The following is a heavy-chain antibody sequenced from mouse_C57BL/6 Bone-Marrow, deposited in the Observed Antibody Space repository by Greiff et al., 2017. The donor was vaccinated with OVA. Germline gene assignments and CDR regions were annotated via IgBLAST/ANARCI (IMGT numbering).Heavy chain of an antibody. CDR1: GFTFSDFY. Sequence: DVHLVESGGGLVQSGRSLRLSCATSGFTFSDFYMEWVRQAPGKGLEWIAASRNKANDYTTEYSASVKGRFIVSRDTSQSILYLQMNALRAEDTAIYYCARDNWDWYFEVWGTGTTVTVSS. CDR2: SRNKANDYTT. V-gene: IGHV7-1*01. CDR3: ARDNWDWYFEV. D-gene: IGHD4-1*01. J-gene: IGHJ1*03.